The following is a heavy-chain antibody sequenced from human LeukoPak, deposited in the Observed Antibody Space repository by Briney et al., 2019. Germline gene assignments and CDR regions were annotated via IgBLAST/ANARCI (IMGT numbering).Heavy chain of an antibody. D-gene: IGHD3-16*02. V-gene: IGHV6-1*01. Sequence: SQTLSLTCAISGDSVSSNSAAWNWFRQSPSRGLEWLGRAYYRSKWSNDYAVSVKGRITINPDTSNNQFSLQLNSVTPEDTAVYYCARYVWGSYRYFDYWGQGTLVTVSS. J-gene: IGHJ4*02. CDR1: GDSVSSNSAA. CDR2: AYYRSKWSN. CDR3: ARYVWGSYRYFDY.